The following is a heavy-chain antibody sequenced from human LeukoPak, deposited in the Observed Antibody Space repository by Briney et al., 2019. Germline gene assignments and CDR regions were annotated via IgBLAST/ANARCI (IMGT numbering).Heavy chain of an antibody. CDR3: TRRLGGGSEGYDY. Sequence: GASVKVSCKASGHTFTGYYIHWVRQAPGQGLEWMGWINPNNGGTKYTQKFLGRVTMTGDTSINTAYMEVTSLRSDDTAVYYCTRRLGGGSEGYDYWGQGTLVTVSS. V-gene: IGHV1-2*02. CDR2: INPNNGGT. D-gene: IGHD3-16*01. CDR1: GHTFTGYY. J-gene: IGHJ4*02.